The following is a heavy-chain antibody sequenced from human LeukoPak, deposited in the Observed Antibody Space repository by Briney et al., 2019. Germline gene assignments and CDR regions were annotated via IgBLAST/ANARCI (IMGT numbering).Heavy chain of an antibody. CDR3: ARVRRDTSGWYDDV. D-gene: IGHD6-19*01. V-gene: IGHV3-33*01. J-gene: IGHJ6*02. CDR2: IWYDGSEK. CDR1: RFTFRNFG. Sequence: GSSLRLSCTASRFTFRNFGMHWVRQAPGKGLEWVAVIWYDGSEKYYADAVKGRFTISRDNSKNTLYLQMNSLRAEDTAIYYCARVRRDTSGWYDDVWGQRTTVIVSS.